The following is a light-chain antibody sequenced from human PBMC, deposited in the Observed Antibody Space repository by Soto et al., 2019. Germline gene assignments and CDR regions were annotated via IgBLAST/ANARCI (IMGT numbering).Light chain of an antibody. CDR2: DAS. CDR3: HQRSNWPPLT. J-gene: IGKJ1*01. V-gene: IGKV3-11*01. CDR1: QSVSSF. Sequence: EIVLTQSPATLSLSPGERATLSCRASQSVSSFLAWYQQKPGQAHRLLIYDASNMATGIPARFSGSGSGTDFTLTISSLEPEDFAVYYCHQRSNWPPLTFGQGTKVDIK.